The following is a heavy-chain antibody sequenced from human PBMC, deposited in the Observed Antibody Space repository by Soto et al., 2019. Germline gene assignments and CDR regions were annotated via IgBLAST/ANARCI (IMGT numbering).Heavy chain of an antibody. CDR3: ASGTFSLP. CDR1: GFTFSDHY. J-gene: IGHJ5*02. D-gene: IGHD3-3*02. Sequence: VQLVESGGGLVQPGGSLRLSFAASGFTFSDHYMDWVRQAPGKGLEWVGRIRNKANSYTTDYAESVQGRFTISRDDSKNAMYLQMNSLKTEDTAMYYCASGTFSLPWGQGTLVTVSS. V-gene: IGHV3-72*01. CDR2: IRNKANSYTT.